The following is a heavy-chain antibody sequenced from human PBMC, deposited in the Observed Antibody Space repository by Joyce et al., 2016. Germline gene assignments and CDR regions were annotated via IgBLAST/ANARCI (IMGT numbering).Heavy chain of an antibody. V-gene: IGHV3-53*01. Sequence: EVQLVESGGGLIQPGGSLRLSCAASGFTVSDNYMTWVRQAPGKGLESVSIIYRGGSRYYADSVEVRFTISRDNSKNTLYLQMNGLRAEDTAVYYCSSLPADFIGWGYFFDSWGQGTLVTVSS. J-gene: IGHJ4*02. CDR1: GFTVSDNY. D-gene: IGHD2-21*01. CDR2: IYRGGSR. CDR3: SSLPADFIGWGYFFDS.